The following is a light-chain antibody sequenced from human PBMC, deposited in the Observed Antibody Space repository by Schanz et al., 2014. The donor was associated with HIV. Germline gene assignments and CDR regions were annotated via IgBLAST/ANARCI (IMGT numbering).Light chain of an antibody. V-gene: IGKV3-20*01. Sequence: EIVMTQSPATLSVSPGERATLSCRASQSVSSNFLAWYQQKPGQAPRLVIFGTSNRATGIPDRFSGSGSETDFTLTISRLEPEDFAVYYCQQYGSSPGTFGQGTKLEIK. J-gene: IGKJ2*01. CDR2: GTS. CDR3: QQYGSSPGT. CDR1: QSVSSNF.